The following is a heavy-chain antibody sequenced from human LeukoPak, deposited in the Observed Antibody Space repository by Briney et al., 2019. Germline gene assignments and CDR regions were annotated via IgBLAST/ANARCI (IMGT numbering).Heavy chain of an antibody. D-gene: IGHD1-26*01. V-gene: IGHV1-2*02. Sequence: ASVKVSCKASGYTFTGYYFHWVRQAPGQGREGMGWINANSGGTNYAQKFQGRVTMTRDTSISTAYMELTRLRSDDTAVYYCARGGSWTLFDYWGQGTLVTVSS. CDR1: GYTFTGYY. J-gene: IGHJ4*02. CDR2: INANSGGT. CDR3: ARGGSWTLFDY.